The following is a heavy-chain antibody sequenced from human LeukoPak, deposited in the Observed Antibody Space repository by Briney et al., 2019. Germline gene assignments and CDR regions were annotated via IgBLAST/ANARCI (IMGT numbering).Heavy chain of an antibody. CDR3: ARVKGYYGSGTGAFDI. V-gene: IGHV3-21*01. CDR2: ISSSSSYI. J-gene: IGHJ3*02. D-gene: IGHD3-10*01. CDR1: GFTFSSYS. Sequence: GGSLRLSCAASGFTFSSYSMNWARQAPGKGLEWVSSISSSSSYIYYADSVKGRFAISRDNAKNSLYLQMNSLRAEDTAVYHCARVKGYYGSGTGAFDIWGQGTMVTVSS.